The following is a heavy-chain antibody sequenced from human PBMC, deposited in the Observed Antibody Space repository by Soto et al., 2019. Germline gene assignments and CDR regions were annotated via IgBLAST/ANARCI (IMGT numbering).Heavy chain of an antibody. J-gene: IGHJ4*02. CDR2: IIPMFGTA. V-gene: IGHV1-69*12. Sequence: QVQLVQSGAEVKKPESSVKVSCKAPGGTFSPYAISWVRQAPGQGLEWMGGIIPMFGTANYAQRFQDRVTITADDSTNTVYMELSSLRSEDTAVYFCASGIQLWLRRINNGYSGWGQGTLVTVSS. D-gene: IGHD5-18*01. CDR1: GGTFSPYA. CDR3: ASGIQLWLRRINNGYSG.